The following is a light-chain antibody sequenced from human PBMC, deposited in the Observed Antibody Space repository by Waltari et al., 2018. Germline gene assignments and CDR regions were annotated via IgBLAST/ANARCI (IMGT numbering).Light chain of an antibody. CDR2: DVA. J-gene: IGLJ2*01. Sequence: QSALTQPASVSESPGQSIPISCTGTPGDVGAYNYVPWYQQLPGKAPKLLIYDVANRPSGVSDRFSGSKSGNTASLIISGLQAEDEADYYCCSLTSSRTVIFGGGTKLTVL. V-gene: IGLV2-14*03. CDR1: PGDVGAYNY. CDR3: CSLTSSRTVI.